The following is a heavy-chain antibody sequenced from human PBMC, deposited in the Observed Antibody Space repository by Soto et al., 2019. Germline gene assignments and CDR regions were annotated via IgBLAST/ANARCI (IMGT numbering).Heavy chain of an antibody. Sequence: GGSLRLSCAASGFTFSSYSMNWVRQAPGKGLEWVSYISSSSSTIYYADSVKGRFTISRDNAKNSLYLQMNSLRAEDTAVYYCARWGLGYCCSTSCYQYFDYWGQGTLVTVSS. V-gene: IGHV3-48*01. J-gene: IGHJ4*02. CDR3: ARWGLGYCCSTSCYQYFDY. D-gene: IGHD2-2*01. CDR1: GFTFSSYS. CDR2: ISSSSSTI.